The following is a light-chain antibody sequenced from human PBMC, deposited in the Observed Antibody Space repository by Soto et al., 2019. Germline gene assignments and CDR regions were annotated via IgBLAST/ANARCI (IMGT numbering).Light chain of an antibody. V-gene: IGKV3-20*01. CDR1: QSISSIY. Sequence: ENVLTQSPGTLSLSPGERATLSCRASQSISSIYLAWYQQKPGQAPRLLMYGASSRVTGIPDRFSGSGSGTDFTLTINRLEPEDSAVYYCQQYDTSPTTFGQGTRLEIK. J-gene: IGKJ5*01. CDR2: GAS. CDR3: QQYDTSPTT.